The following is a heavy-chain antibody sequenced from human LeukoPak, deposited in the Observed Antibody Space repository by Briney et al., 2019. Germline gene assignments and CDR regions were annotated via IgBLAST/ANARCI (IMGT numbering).Heavy chain of an antibody. CDR2: INHSGST. CDR1: GGSFSGYY. CDR3: ARGLKS. V-gene: IGHV4-34*01. J-gene: IGHJ4*02. Sequence: SQTLSLTCAVYGGSFSGYYWSWIRQPPGKGLEWIGEINHSGSTNYNPSLKSRVTISVDTSKNQFSLKLSSVTAADTAVYYCARGLKSWGQGTLVTVSS.